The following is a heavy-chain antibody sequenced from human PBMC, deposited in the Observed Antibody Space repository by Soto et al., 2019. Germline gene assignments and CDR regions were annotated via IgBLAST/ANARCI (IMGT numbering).Heavy chain of an antibody. J-gene: IGHJ6*02. D-gene: IGHD1-1*01. CDR1: GFTFSSYW. V-gene: IGHV3-74*01. CDR2: IKSDGST. Sequence: EVQLVESGGGLVQPGGSLRLSCAASGFTFSSYWMHWVRQAPGKGLVWVSRIKSDGSTSYADSVKGRFTISRDNAKNTVYLQMNSLRAEDTAVYYCARGRWNTAGMDVWGQGTTVTVSS. CDR3: ARGRWNTAGMDV.